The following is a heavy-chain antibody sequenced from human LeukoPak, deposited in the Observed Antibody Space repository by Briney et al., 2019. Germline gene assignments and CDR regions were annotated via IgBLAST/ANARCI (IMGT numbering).Heavy chain of an antibody. CDR2: IYHSGST. CDR1: GGSISSGGYY. J-gene: IGHJ4*02. CDR3: ARHQNYGGNSDFDY. Sequence: SETLSLTCTVSGGSISSGGYYWSWIRQPPGKGLEWIGYIYHSGSTYYNPSLKSRVTISVDTSKNQLSLKLSSVTAADTAVYYCARHQNYGGNSDFDYWGQGTLVTVSS. V-gene: IGHV4-30-2*01. D-gene: IGHD4-23*01.